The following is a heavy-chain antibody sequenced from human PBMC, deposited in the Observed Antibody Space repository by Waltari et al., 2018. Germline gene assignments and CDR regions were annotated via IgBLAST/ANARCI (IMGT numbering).Heavy chain of an antibody. J-gene: IGHJ4*02. Sequence: EVQLLESGGGLVQPGGSLRLSCAASGFPFSSYAMSWVRQAPGKGLEWVSAISGSGGSTYYADSVKGRFTISRDNSKNKLYLQMNSLRAEDTAVYYCAKDRNYGSGSSPDYWGQGTLVTVSS. CDR2: ISGSGGST. D-gene: IGHD3-10*01. CDR3: AKDRNYGSGSSPDY. V-gene: IGHV3-23*01. CDR1: GFPFSSYA.